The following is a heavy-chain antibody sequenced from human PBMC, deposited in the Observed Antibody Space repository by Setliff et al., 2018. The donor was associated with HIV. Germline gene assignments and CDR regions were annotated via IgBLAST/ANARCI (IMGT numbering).Heavy chain of an antibody. Sequence: PSETLSLTCSVFRGSLSSGGYYWSWIRQHPGKGLEWIGYSYHSGSPSYNPSHKSRTTISVDTSKNEFSLKLSSVTAADTAVYYCARMGAARPLYYYGMDVWGRGTTVTVSS. J-gene: IGHJ6*02. CDR1: RGSLSSGGYY. CDR3: ARMGAARPLYYYGMDV. V-gene: IGHV4-31*03. D-gene: IGHD6-6*01. CDR2: SYHSGSP.